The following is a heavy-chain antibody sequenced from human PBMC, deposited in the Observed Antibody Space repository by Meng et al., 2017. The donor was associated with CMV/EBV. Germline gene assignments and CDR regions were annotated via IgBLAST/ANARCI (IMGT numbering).Heavy chain of an antibody. Sequence: ASVKVSCKASGYTFTSYGISWVRQAPGQGLEWMGWISAYNGNTNYAQKLQGRVTMTTDTSTSTAYMELRSLRSDDTAVYYCARDAIVVVPAATPEHRPGYYYYGMDVWGQGTTVTVSS. V-gene: IGHV1-18*01. J-gene: IGHJ6*02. D-gene: IGHD2-2*01. CDR3: ARDAIVVVPAATPEHRPGYYYYGMDV. CDR2: ISAYNGNT. CDR1: GYTFTSYG.